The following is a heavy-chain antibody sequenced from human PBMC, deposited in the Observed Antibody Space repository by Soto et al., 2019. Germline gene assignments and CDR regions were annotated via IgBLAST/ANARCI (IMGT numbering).Heavy chain of an antibody. CDR2: ISGSGGST. CDR3: AKDRGRGDAFDI. Sequence: LRLSFAASGFTFSSSAMSWVRQAPGKGLEWVSSISGSGGSTYYADSVKGRFTISRDNSKNTLYLQMNSLRAEDTALYYCAKDRGRGDAFDIWGQGTMVTVSS. D-gene: IGHD3-10*01. J-gene: IGHJ3*02. CDR1: GFTFSSSA. V-gene: IGHV3-23*01.